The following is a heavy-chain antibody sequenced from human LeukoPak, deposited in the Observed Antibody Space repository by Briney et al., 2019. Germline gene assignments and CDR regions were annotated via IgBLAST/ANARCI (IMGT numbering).Heavy chain of an antibody. CDR1: GFTFSSYA. CDR3: AKEGGLYCSGGSCYSYGEYFQH. J-gene: IGHJ1*01. V-gene: IGHV3-30-3*02. D-gene: IGHD2-15*01. CDR2: ISYDGSNK. Sequence: GGSLRLSCAASGFTFSSYAMHWVRQAPGKGLEWVAVISYDGSNKYYADSVKGRFTISRDNSKNTLYLQMNSLRAEDTAVYYCAKEGGLYCSGGSCYSYGEYFQHWGQGTLVTVSS.